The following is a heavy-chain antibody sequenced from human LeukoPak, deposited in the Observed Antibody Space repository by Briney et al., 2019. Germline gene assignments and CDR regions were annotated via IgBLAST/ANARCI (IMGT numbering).Heavy chain of an antibody. Sequence: SETLSLTCTVSGGSISSYYWSWIRQPPGKGLEWIGYIYYSGSTNYNPSLKSRVTISVDTSKNQFSLKLSSVTAADTAVYYCARGHYYYYYGMDVWGQGTTVTVFS. CDR1: GGSISSYY. CDR2: IYYSGST. J-gene: IGHJ6*02. V-gene: IGHV4-59*01. CDR3: ARGHYYYYYGMDV.